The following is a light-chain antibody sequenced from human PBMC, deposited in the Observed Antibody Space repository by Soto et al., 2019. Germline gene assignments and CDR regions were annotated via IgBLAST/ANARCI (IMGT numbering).Light chain of an antibody. CDR1: QSVSSN. Sequence: EIVMTQSPATLSVSPGERASLSCRASQSVSSNFAWYQQKPGQAPRLLIYGASTRATGSPARFSGSGSGTEFTLTISSLQSEDFAVYYCQQYNNWPGTFGQGTNVEIK. CDR2: GAS. V-gene: IGKV3-15*01. J-gene: IGKJ1*01. CDR3: QQYNNWPGT.